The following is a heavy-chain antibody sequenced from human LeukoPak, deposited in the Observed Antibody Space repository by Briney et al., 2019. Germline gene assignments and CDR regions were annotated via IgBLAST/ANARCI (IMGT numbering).Heavy chain of an antibody. J-gene: IGHJ4*02. Sequence: ASVKVSCKASGYTFTSYGISWVRQAPGQGLEWMGGIVPLLGSANFAQKFQGRVTITADESTSTAYMELSSLRSEDTAVYYCAKDTRKAVAGMFDYWGQGTLVTVSS. CDR2: IVPLLGSA. D-gene: IGHD6-19*01. V-gene: IGHV1-69*13. CDR1: GYTFTSYG. CDR3: AKDTRKAVAGMFDY.